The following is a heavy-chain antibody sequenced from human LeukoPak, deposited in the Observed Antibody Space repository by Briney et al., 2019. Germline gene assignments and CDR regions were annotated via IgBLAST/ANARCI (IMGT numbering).Heavy chain of an antibody. V-gene: IGHV4-34*01. Sequence: SETLSLTCAVYGGSFGGYYWSWIRQPPGKGLEWIGETNHSGSTNYNPSLKSRVTISVDTSKNQFSLKLSSVTAADTAVYYCARKPGKRYYYGSGSPGYFDYWGQGTLVTVSS. CDR3: ARKPGKRYYYGSGSPGYFDY. D-gene: IGHD3-10*01. CDR2: TNHSGST. CDR1: GGSFGGYY. J-gene: IGHJ4*02.